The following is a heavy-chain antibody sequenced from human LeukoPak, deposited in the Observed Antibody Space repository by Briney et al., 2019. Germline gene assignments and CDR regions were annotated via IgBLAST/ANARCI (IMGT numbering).Heavy chain of an antibody. Sequence: KTSETLSLTCAVYGGSFSGYYWSWIRKPPGKGLEWIGEINHSGSTNYNPSLKSRVTISVDTSKNQFSLKLSSVTAADTAVYYCARVSGYPYYYYYGMDVWGQGTTVTVSS. V-gene: IGHV4-34*01. CDR3: ARVSGYPYYYYYGMDV. CDR1: GGSFSGYY. D-gene: IGHD3-10*01. J-gene: IGHJ6*02. CDR2: INHSGST.